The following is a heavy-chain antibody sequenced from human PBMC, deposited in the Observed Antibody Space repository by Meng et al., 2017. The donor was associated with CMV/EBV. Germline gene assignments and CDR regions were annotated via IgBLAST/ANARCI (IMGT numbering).Heavy chain of an antibody. J-gene: IGHJ4*02. CDR3: ARGYYDSSGYYYRGGYYFDY. V-gene: IGHV1-69*12. CDR1: GGTFSSYA. D-gene: IGHD3-22*01. Sequence: VQVVQAGVGVKRPGSSGKVSCKASGGTFSSYAISWVRQAPGQGLEWMGGIIPIFGTANYAQKFQGRVTITADESTSTAYMELSSLRSEDTAVYYCARGYYDSSGYYYRGGYYFDYWGQGTLVTVSS. CDR2: IIPIFGTA.